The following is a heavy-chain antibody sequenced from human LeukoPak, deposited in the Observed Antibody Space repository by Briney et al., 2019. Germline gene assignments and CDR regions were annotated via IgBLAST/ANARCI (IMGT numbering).Heavy chain of an antibody. D-gene: IGHD4-17*01. Sequence: GGSLKLSCAVSGFTFSSNYMSWVRQAPGKGLEWVSVMYSGGSTYYADSVKGRFTISRHNSKNTLYLQIKSLRPEDTAVYYCARGGGDYNPFDYWGQGTLVTVSS. CDR2: MYSGGST. V-gene: IGHV3-53*04. CDR1: GFTFSSNY. CDR3: ARGGGDYNPFDY. J-gene: IGHJ4*02.